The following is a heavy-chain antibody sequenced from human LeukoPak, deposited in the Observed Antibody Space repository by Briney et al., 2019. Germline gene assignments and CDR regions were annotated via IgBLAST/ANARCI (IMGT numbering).Heavy chain of an antibody. CDR2: IRSKANSYAT. Sequence: QPGGSLRLSCAASGFTFSGSAMHWVRQASGKGLEWVGRIRSKANSYATAYAASVKGRFTISRDDSKNTAYLQMNSLKTEDTAVYYCTRRYDILTGYDDYWGQGTLVTVSS. V-gene: IGHV3-73*01. CDR1: GFTFSGSA. D-gene: IGHD3-9*01. CDR3: TRRYDILTGYDDY. J-gene: IGHJ4*02.